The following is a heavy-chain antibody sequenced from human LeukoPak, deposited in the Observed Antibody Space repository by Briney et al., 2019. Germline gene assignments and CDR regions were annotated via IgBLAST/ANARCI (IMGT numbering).Heavy chain of an antibody. CDR2: IYYSGST. Sequence: PSETLSLTCTVSGGSISSSSSYHWGWIRQPPGKGLEWIGYIYYSGSTNYNPSLKSRVTISVDTSKNQFSLKLSSVTAADTAVYYCARGWESGYDYVWGSWGVVALFDPWGQGTLVTVSS. CDR3: ARGWESGYDYVWGSWGVVALFDP. J-gene: IGHJ5*02. CDR1: GGSISSSSSYH. D-gene: IGHD3-16*01. V-gene: IGHV4-61*05.